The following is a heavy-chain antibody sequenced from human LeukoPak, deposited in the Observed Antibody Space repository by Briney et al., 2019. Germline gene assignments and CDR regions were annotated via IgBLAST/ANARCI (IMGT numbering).Heavy chain of an antibody. CDR2: ISSSSSTI. D-gene: IGHD2-15*01. CDR1: GFTFSSYS. V-gene: IGHV3-48*01. CDR3: ARDRCGGSCSTQ. J-gene: IGHJ4*02. Sequence: PGGSLRLSCAASGFTFSSYSMNWVRQAPGKGPEWVSYISSSSSTIYYADSVKGRFTIPRDNAKNSLYLQMNSLRAEDTAVYYCARDRCGGSCSTQWGQGTLVTVSS.